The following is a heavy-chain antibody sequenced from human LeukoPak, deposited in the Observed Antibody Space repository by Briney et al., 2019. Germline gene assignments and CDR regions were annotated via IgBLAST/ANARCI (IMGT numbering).Heavy chain of an antibody. CDR3: AKDPNGDYIGTFDI. D-gene: IGHD4-17*01. Sequence: GGSXRXXCSTSQFNFNKFGMTWVRQAPGKGLEWVSSISGNGAQYADSVQGRFAISRDNSKNTLYLQMNSLRAEDTAVYYCAKDPNGDYIGTFDIWGRGTMVTVSS. J-gene: IGHJ3*02. CDR2: ISGNGA. V-gene: IGHV3-23*01. CDR1: QFNFNKFG.